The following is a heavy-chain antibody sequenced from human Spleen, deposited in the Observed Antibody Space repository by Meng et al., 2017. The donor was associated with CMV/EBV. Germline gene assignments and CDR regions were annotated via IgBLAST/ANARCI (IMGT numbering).Heavy chain of an antibody. CDR1: GFTFSSYA. CDR3: ARDLPIVVVPAAIGWGY. V-gene: IGHV3-23*01. Sequence: GGSLRLSCAASGFTFSSYAMTWVRQPPGKGLEWVSSIAISGGRTYYADSVKGRFTIPRDNSKNTLYLQMNSLRAEDTAVYYCARDLPIVVVPAAIGWGYWGQGTLVTVSS. J-gene: IGHJ4*02. D-gene: IGHD2-2*02. CDR2: IAISGGRT.